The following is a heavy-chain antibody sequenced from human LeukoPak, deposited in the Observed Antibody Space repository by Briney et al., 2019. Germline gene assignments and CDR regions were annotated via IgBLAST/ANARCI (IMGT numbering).Heavy chain of an antibody. D-gene: IGHD1-26*01. CDR3: ARSGGTWSYNY. CDR2: VYNSGST. J-gene: IGHJ4*02. V-gene: IGHV4-59*01. CDR1: GGSISNYY. Sequence: SETLSLTCTVSGGSISNYYWSWIRQPPGKGLEWLGYVYNSGSTHYNPSLKSRVTISVDTSKNQFSLTLTSVTAADTAVYYCARSGGTWSYNYWGQGTLVTVSS.